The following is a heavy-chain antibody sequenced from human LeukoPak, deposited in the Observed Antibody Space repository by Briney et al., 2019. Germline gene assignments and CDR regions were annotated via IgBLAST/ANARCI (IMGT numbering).Heavy chain of an antibody. Sequence: GESLKISCKGSGYIFTSYWINWVRQTPGKGLEWMGRIDPSDSYTKYSPSFQVHVTISADKSISTAYLQWSSLKASDTAMYYCARQLYSGDEAYDYWGRGTLVTVSS. CDR1: GYIFTSYW. CDR2: IDPSDSYT. J-gene: IGHJ4*02. CDR3: ARQLYSGDEAYDY. V-gene: IGHV5-10-1*01. D-gene: IGHD5-12*01.